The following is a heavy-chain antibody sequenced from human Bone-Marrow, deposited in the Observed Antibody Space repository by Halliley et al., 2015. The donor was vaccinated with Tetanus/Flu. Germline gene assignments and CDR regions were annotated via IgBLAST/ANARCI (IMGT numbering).Heavy chain of an antibody. J-gene: IGHJ4*02. CDR2: IAYDEGNK. V-gene: IGHV3-30*03. CDR1: GFIFTNYA. CDR3: VSDRAAYGVYEFEY. Sequence: CAASGFIFTNYAMHWVRQAPGTGLEWVAIIAYDEGNKYYADSVKDRFIISRDNSKNTVSLQMNSLRVEDTAIYYCVSDRAAYGVYEFEYWGRGTLVTVSS. D-gene: IGHD4-17*01.